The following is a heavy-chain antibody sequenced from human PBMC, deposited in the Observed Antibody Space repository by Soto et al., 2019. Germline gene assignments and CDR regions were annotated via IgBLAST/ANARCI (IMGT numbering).Heavy chain of an antibody. CDR2: ISSNGGSK. Sequence: PGGSLRLSCSDSGFTFSSYAMHWVRQAPGKGLEYVSAISSNGGSKYYADSVKRRFTISRENSKKTLYLQMSSLRAEDTAVYYCVKREDSSRLFYVYWGQGTLVTVSS. CDR1: GFTFSSYA. D-gene: IGHD6-13*01. CDR3: VKREDSSRLFYVY. V-gene: IGHV3-64D*06. J-gene: IGHJ4*02.